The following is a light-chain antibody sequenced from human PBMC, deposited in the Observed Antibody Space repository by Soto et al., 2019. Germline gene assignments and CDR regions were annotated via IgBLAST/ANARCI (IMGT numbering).Light chain of an antibody. Sequence: DIQMTQSPSTLSGSVGDRVTITSRASQTISSWVTWYQQKPGKAPKLLIYTASSLQSGVPSRFSGSGSGTEFTLTISSLQPDDFATYYCQHNYSCSQTFGQGTKVDNK. J-gene: IGKJ1*01. CDR3: QHNYSCSQT. V-gene: IGKV1-5*03. CDR2: TAS. CDR1: QTISSW.